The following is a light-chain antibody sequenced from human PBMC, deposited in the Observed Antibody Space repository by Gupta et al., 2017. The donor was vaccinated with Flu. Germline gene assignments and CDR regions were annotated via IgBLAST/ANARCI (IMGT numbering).Light chain of an antibody. CDR3: RQHKTYPWT. J-gene: IGKJ1*01. V-gene: IGKV1-17*01. Sequence: SSLSASVGDRVTITCRASQDIRNDLGWYQQQPGRAPKRLIYAASTLQSGVPSRFSGSGSGTEFTLTISSLQPEDFAIYYCRQHKTYPWTFGQGTRVEV. CDR1: QDIRND. CDR2: AAS.